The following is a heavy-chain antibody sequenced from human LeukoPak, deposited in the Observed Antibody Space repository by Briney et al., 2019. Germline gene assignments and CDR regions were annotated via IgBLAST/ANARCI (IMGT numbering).Heavy chain of an antibody. CDR2: IYYSGST. D-gene: IGHD2-2*01. Sequence: SETLSLTCTVSGGYISSYYWSWIRQPPGKGLEWIGYIYYSGSTNYNPSLKSRVTISVDTSKNQFSLKLSYVTAADTAVYYCARHYCSSTSCYVDNWFDPWGQGTLVTVSS. J-gene: IGHJ5*02. CDR3: ARHYCSSTSCYVDNWFDP. CDR1: GGYISSYY. V-gene: IGHV4-59*08.